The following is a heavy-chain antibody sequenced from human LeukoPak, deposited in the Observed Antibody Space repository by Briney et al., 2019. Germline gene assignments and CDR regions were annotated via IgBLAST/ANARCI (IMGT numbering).Heavy chain of an antibody. CDR2: INQDGSEK. CDR1: GFTLSSYW. V-gene: IGHV3-7*01. Sequence: GGSLRLSCAGSGFTLSSYWMSWVRQAPGKGLEWVANINQDGSEKYYLDSVKGRFTISRDTAKNSLYLQMNSLRAEDTAVYYCAGGQNYFDYWGQGTLVTVSS. CDR3: AGGQNYFDY. J-gene: IGHJ4*02.